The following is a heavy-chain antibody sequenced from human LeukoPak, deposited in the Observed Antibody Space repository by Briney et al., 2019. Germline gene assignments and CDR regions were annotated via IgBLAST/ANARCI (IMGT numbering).Heavy chain of an antibody. Sequence: GRSLRLSCAASGFTFSSYGMHWVRQAPGKGLEWVAVISYDGSNKYYADSVKGRFTTSRDNSKNTLYLQMNSLRAEDTAVYYCAKDPRGYSYGGIDYWGQGTLVTVSS. V-gene: IGHV3-30*18. D-gene: IGHD5-18*01. CDR2: ISYDGSNK. J-gene: IGHJ4*02. CDR3: AKDPRGYSYGGIDY. CDR1: GFTFSSYG.